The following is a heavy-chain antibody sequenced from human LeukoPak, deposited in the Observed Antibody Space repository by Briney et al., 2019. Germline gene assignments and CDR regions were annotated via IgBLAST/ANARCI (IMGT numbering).Heavy chain of an antibody. CDR1: GGTFSSYA. Sequence: ASVQVSCKASGGTFSSYAISWVRQAPAQGLEWMGGIIPIFGTANYAQKFQGRVTITTDESTSTAYMELSSLRSEDTTVYYCARGAPSSSLYYYYMDVWGKGTTVTVSS. D-gene: IGHD6-6*01. V-gene: IGHV1-69*05. CDR3: ARGAPSSSLYYYYMDV. CDR2: IIPIFGTA. J-gene: IGHJ6*03.